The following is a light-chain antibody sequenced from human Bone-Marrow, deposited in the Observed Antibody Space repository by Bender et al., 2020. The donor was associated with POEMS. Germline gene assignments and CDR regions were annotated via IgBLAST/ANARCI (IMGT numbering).Light chain of an antibody. V-gene: IGLV2-23*01. CDR3: CSYAGSSTWV. Sequence: QSALTQPPSASGSPGQSITISCTGTSSDVGSFNPVSWYKHHPGKAPKLMIYEGSKRSSGVSNRFSGSKSGNTASLTISGLQAEDEADYYCCSYAGSSTWVFGGGTKLTVL. CDR1: SSDVGSFNP. J-gene: IGLJ3*02. CDR2: EGS.